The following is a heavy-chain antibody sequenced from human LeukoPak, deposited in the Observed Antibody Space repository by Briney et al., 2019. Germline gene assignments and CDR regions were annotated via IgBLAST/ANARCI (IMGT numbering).Heavy chain of an antibody. CDR3: ARFNLGWLDP. CDR2: ISSGVTTE. Sequence: GGSLRLSCAASGFPFKSYAMSWVRQAPGKGLEWISYISSGVTTEYYADSVKGRFTISRDDAKNSLYLQMDSLRAEDTAVYYCARFNLGWLDPRGQGALVTVSS. D-gene: IGHD1-20*01. J-gene: IGHJ5*02. V-gene: IGHV3-48*01. CDR1: GFPFKSYA.